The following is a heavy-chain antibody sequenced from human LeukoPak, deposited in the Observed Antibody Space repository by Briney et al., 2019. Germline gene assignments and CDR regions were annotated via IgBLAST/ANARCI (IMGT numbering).Heavy chain of an antibody. J-gene: IGHJ4*02. D-gene: IGHD1-26*01. CDR1: GFTFDDYA. V-gene: IGHV3-9*03. CDR2: ISWNSGSI. CDR3: AKDAKGGSYFYYFDY. Sequence: GGSLRLSCAASGFTFDDYAMHWVRQAPGKGLEWVSGISWNSGSIGYADSVKGRFTLSRDNAKNSLFLQMNSLRAEDMALYYCAKDAKGGSYFYYFDYWGQGTLVTVSS.